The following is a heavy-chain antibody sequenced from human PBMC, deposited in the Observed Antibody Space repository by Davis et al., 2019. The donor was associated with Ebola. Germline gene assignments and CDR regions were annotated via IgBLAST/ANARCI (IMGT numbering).Heavy chain of an antibody. D-gene: IGHD4-17*01. CDR3: AKGTPVTRGPFDY. Sequence: GESLKISCAAAEFMVSDYHMSWVRQAPGKGLEWVSAISGSGGSTYYADSVKGRFTISRDNSKNTLYLQMNSLRAEDTAVYYCAKGTPVTRGPFDYWGQGTLVTVSS. V-gene: IGHV3-23*01. CDR2: ISGSGGST. J-gene: IGHJ4*02. CDR1: EFMVSDYH.